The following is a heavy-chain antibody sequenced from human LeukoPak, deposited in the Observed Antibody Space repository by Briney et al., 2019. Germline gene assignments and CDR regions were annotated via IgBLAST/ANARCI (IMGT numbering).Heavy chain of an antibody. CDR2: MNPNSGNT. V-gene: IGHV1-8*02. CDR1: GYTFTGYH. Sequence: ASVKVSCKASGYTFTGYHMHWVRQAPGQGLEWMGWMNPNSGNTGYAQKFQGRVTMTRNTSISTAYMELSSLRSEDTAVHYCARGDSSSWYYFDYWGQGTLVTVSS. D-gene: IGHD6-13*01. CDR3: ARGDSSSWYYFDY. J-gene: IGHJ4*02.